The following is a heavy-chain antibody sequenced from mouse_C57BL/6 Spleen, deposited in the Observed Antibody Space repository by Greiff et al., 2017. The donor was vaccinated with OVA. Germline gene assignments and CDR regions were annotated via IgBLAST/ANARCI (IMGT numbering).Heavy chain of an antibody. CDR3: ARGDDYDDAMDY. CDR2: ICPGSGST. CDR1: GYTFTSYW. J-gene: IGHJ4*01. D-gene: IGHD2-4*01. Sequence: QVQLQQPGAELVKPGASVKMSCKASGYTFTSYWITWVKQRPGPGLEWIGDICPGSGSTNYNEKFKSKATLTVDTSSSTASMQLSSLTSEDAAVYYCARGDDYDDAMDYWGQGTSVTVSS. V-gene: IGHV1-55*01.